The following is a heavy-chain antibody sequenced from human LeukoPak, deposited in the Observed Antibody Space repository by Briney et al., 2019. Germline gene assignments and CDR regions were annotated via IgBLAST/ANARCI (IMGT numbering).Heavy chain of an antibody. CDR2: INPNSGGT. CDR3: ARRIAVAGSYFDY. CDR1: GYTFTSYY. J-gene: IGHJ4*02. D-gene: IGHD6-19*01. Sequence: ASVKVSCKASGYTFTSYYMHWVRQAPGQGLEWMGWINPNSGGTNYAQKFQGRVTMTRDTSISTAYMELSRLRSDDTAVYYCARRIAVAGSYFDYWGQGTLVTVSS. V-gene: IGHV1-2*02.